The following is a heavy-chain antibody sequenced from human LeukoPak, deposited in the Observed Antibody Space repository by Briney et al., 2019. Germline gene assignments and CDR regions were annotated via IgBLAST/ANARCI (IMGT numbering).Heavy chain of an antibody. CDR3: ARYDSSGCDFDY. D-gene: IGHD3-22*01. J-gene: IGHJ4*02. CDR2: IYYSGST. CDR1: GGSISSGDYY. Sequence: SQTLSLTCTVSGGSISSGDYYWSWIRQPLGKGLEWIGYIYYSGSTYYNPSLKSRVTISVDTSKNQFSLKLSSVTAADTAVYYCARYDSSGCDFDYWGQGTLVTVSS. V-gene: IGHV4-30-4*01.